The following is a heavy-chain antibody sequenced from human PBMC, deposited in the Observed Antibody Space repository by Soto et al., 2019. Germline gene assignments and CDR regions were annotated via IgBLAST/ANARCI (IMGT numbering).Heavy chain of an antibody. J-gene: IGHJ4*02. D-gene: IGHD4-4*01. Sequence: GSLRLSCAASGFTFSTYSMNWVRQAPGKGLEWVSSISGSGNYTHYADFLGGRFTISRDNAKTSLYLQMNSLRAEDTAVYYCAREGINNYNEYYFDSWGQGTVVTVSS. CDR2: ISGSGNYT. V-gene: IGHV3-21*01. CDR3: AREGINNYNEYYFDS. CDR1: GFTFSTYS.